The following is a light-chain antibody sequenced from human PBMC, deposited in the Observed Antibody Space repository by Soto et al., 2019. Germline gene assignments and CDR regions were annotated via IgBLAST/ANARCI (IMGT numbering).Light chain of an antibody. CDR3: QQYNNWCRT. Sequence: ETVMTQSPATLSVSPGERATLSCRASQSVSSNLAWFQQRPGQAPSLLIFGASTRATGIPTRFSGSGSGTEFTLTISSLQYDDFAVCDCQQYNNWCRTFGQETNVDIK. V-gene: IGKV3-15*01. CDR1: QSVSSN. J-gene: IGKJ1*01. CDR2: GAS.